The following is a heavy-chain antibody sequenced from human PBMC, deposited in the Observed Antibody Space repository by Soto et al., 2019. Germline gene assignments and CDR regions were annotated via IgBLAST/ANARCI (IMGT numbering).Heavy chain of an antibody. CDR1: GFTFSSYG. Sequence: PGGSLRLSCAASGFTFSSYGMHWVRQAPGKGLEWVAVISYDGSNKYYADSVKDRFTISRDNSKNTLYLQMNSLRAEDTAVYYCAKDLGIAAAGTDYYYYGMDVWGQGTTVTVSS. CDR3: AKDLGIAAAGTDYYYYGMDV. V-gene: IGHV3-30*18. CDR2: ISYDGSNK. J-gene: IGHJ6*02. D-gene: IGHD6-13*01.